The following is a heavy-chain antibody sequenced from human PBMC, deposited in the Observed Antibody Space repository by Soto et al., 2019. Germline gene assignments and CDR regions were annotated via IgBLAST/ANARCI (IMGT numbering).Heavy chain of an antibody. CDR3: ARVRGNQMRVWFDP. V-gene: IGHV4-31*03. D-gene: IGHD2-2*01. Sequence: QVQLQESGPGLVKPSQTLSLTCTVSGGSISSGGYYWSWIRQHPVKGLEWIGYCYHSGTTYYNPSLKSRVTISVYTYKNQFSLKLTSVTSADTAVYYCARVRGNQMRVWFDPWGQGNLVTVSS. CDR2: CYHSGTT. J-gene: IGHJ5*02. CDR1: GGSISSGGYY.